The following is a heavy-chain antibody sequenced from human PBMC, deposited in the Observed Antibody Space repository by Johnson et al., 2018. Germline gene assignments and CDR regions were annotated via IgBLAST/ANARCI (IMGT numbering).Heavy chain of an antibody. CDR3: TKTLTAYHRNAFDI. V-gene: IGHV3-20*04. J-gene: IGHJ3*02. D-gene: IGHD3-9*01. Sequence: VQLVQSGGGVVRPGGSLRLSCAASGFTFDDYGMSWVRQAPGKGLEWVSGINWNGGSTGYADSVKARFTISRDNAKNTLYLQMNSLRAEDTAVYYCTKTLTAYHRNAFDIWGQGTMVTVSS. CDR2: INWNGGST. CDR1: GFTFDDYG.